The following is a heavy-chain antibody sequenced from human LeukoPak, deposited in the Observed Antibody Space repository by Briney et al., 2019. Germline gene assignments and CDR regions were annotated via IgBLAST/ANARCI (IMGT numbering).Heavy chain of an antibody. CDR1: GGSISSYY. CDR2: IYYSGST. Sequence: ETLSLTCTVSGGSISSYYWSWIRQPPGKGLEWIGYIYYSGSTNYNPSLKSRVPISVATSKNQFSLKLSSVIAADTAVYYCASGAYYYGSGTGWFDPWGQGTLVTVSS. CDR3: ASGAYYYGSGTGWFDP. J-gene: IGHJ5*02. D-gene: IGHD3-10*01. V-gene: IGHV4-59*01.